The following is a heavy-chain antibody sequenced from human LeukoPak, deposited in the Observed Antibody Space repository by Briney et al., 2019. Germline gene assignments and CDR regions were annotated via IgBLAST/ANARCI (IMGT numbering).Heavy chain of an antibody. CDR1: GFSFSSYA. CDR2: LSGSGGSA. V-gene: IGHV3-23*01. D-gene: IGHD2-2*01. Sequence: GGSLRLSCAASGFSFSSYAMSWVRQAPGKGLEWVSILSGSGGSAYYADSVKGRFTISRDNTKNTLYLQMNSLRAEDTAVYYCANAYCSSSSCYASYYWGQGTLVTVSS. J-gene: IGHJ4*02. CDR3: ANAYCSSSSCYASYY.